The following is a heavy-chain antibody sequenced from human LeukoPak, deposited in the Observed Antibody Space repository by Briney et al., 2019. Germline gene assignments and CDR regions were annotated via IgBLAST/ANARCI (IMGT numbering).Heavy chain of an antibody. V-gene: IGHV4-39*01. D-gene: IGHD2-21*02. CDR1: GGSISSSSYY. J-gene: IGHJ4*02. Sequence: PSETLSLTCTVSGGSISSSSYYWGWIRQPPGKGLEWIGSIYYSGSTYYNPSLKSRVTISVDTSKNQFSLKLSSVTAADTAVYYRARGIYCGGYCYRGIGCWGQGTLVTVSS. CDR2: IYYSGST. CDR3: ARGIYCGGYCYRGIGC.